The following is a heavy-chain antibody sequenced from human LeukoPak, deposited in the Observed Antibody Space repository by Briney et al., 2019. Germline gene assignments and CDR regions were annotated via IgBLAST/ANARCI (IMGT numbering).Heavy chain of an antibody. CDR1: GGTFSSYA. CDR2: IIPIFGTA. CDR3: ARDKDGGYGPFDI. D-gene: IGHD5-12*01. V-gene: IGHV1-69*05. Sequence: VASVKVSCKASGGTFSSYAISWVRQAPGQGLEWMGGIIPIFGTANYAQKFQGRVTITTDESTSTAYMELSSLRSEDTAVYYCARDKDGGYGPFDIWGQGTMVTVSS. J-gene: IGHJ3*02.